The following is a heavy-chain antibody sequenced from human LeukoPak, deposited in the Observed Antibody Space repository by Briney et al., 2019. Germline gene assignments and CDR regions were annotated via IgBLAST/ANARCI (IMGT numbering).Heavy chain of an antibody. CDR2: IKQDGSEK. Sequence: GGSLRPSCAASGFTFTSYWTSWVRQAPGKGLEWVANIKQDGSEKYYVGSVKGRFTISRDNAKNSVYLQMNSLRAEDTAVYYCAREGSDWNYYYYMDVWGKGTTVTISS. CDR1: GFTFTSYW. V-gene: IGHV3-7*01. CDR3: AREGSDWNYYYYMDV. J-gene: IGHJ6*03. D-gene: IGHD2-21*02.